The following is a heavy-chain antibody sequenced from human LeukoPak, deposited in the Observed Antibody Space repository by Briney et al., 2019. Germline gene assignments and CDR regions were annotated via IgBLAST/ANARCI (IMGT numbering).Heavy chain of an antibody. V-gene: IGHV3-30*03. CDR2: ISYDGSNK. Sequence: GGSLRLSCAASGFTFSSYGMSWVRQAPGKGLEWVAAISYDGSNKYYADSVKGRFTISRDNSKNTLYLQMNSLRAEDTAVYYCARGGHYYDSSGGGDYWGQGTLVTVSS. CDR3: ARGGHYYDSSGGGDY. CDR1: GFTFSSYG. D-gene: IGHD3-22*01. J-gene: IGHJ4*02.